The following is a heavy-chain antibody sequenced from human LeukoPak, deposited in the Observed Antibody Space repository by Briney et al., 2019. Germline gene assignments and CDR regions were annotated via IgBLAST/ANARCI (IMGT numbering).Heavy chain of an antibody. Sequence: GGSLRLSCVASGFTFSSRDWMTWVRQAPGKGREWVANIKQDGSEKNYVDSVKGRFTISRDNAKNSLYLQMTSLRAEDTALYYCAKADKTTTWYSSAGYWGQGTLVTVSS. CDR1: GFTFSSRDW. J-gene: IGHJ4*02. D-gene: IGHD6-19*01. CDR2: IKQDGSEK. V-gene: IGHV3-7*03. CDR3: AKADKTTTWYSSAGY.